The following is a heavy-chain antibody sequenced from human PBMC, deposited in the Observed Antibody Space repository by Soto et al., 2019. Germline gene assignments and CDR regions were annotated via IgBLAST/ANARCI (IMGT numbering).Heavy chain of an antibody. V-gene: IGHV3-23*01. Sequence: GGSLRLSCAASGFTFSSYAMSWVRQAPGKGLEWVSGISGSGGSTYCVDSVKGRFTISRDKSRSTLYLQMNSLRTEDTAIYYCGRDYNDGSGRFDYWGQGALVTVSS. CDR3: GRDYNDGSGRFDY. D-gene: IGHD3-22*01. CDR1: GFTFSSYA. CDR2: ISGSGGST. J-gene: IGHJ4*02.